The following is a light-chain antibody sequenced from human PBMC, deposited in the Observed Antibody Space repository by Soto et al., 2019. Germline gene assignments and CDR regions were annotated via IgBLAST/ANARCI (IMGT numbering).Light chain of an antibody. Sequence: EIVLKQSPATLSLSPGERATLSCRASQSISNYLAWYQQKPGQAPRLLIYSASNRATGIPARFSGSGSGTEFTLTISSLQPDDFATYYCQHYNSYSEAFGQGTKVDIK. CDR2: SAS. J-gene: IGKJ1*01. CDR3: QHYNSYSEA. CDR1: QSISNY. V-gene: IGKV3-11*01.